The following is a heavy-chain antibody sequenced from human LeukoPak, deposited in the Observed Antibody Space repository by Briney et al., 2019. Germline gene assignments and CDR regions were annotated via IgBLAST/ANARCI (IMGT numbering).Heavy chain of an antibody. Sequence: SETLSLTCTVSGGSISGYYWSWIRQPPGKGLEWIGYIYYSGSTNYNPSLKSRVTISVDTSKNQFSLKLSSVTAADTAVYYCARARYYYDSSGYYYYLDYWGQGTLVTVSS. CDR3: ARARYYYDSSGYYYYLDY. J-gene: IGHJ4*02. V-gene: IGHV4-59*08. CDR1: GGSISGYY. D-gene: IGHD3-22*01. CDR2: IYYSGST.